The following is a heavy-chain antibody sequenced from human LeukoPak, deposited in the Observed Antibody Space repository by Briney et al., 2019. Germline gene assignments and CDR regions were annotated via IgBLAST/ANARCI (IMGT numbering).Heavy chain of an antibody. J-gene: IGHJ4*02. CDR2: IYYSGST. CDR3: ARRGSSWYYY. V-gene: IGHV4-59*12. D-gene: IGHD6-13*01. Sequence: PSETLSLTCTVSGGSISSYYWSWIRQPPGKGLEWIGYIYYSGSTNYNPSLKSRVTISVDTSKNQFSLKLSSVTAADTAVYYCARRGSSWYYYWGQGTLVTVSS. CDR1: GGSISSYY.